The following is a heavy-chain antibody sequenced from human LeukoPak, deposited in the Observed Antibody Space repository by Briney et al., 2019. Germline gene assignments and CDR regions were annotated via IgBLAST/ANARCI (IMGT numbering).Heavy chain of an antibody. D-gene: IGHD2-2*01. Sequence: SVKVSCKASGGTFSSYAISWVRQAPGQGLEWMGRIIPILGIANYAQKFQGRVTITADKSTSTAYMELSSLRSEDTAVYYCARALVVVPAATRYYYCGMDVWGQGTTVTVSS. J-gene: IGHJ6*02. CDR3: ARALVVVPAATRYYYCGMDV. CDR2: IIPILGIA. CDR1: GGTFSSYA. V-gene: IGHV1-69*04.